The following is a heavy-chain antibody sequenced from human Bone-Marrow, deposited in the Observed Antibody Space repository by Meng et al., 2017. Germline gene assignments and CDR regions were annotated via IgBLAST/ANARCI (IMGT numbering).Heavy chain of an antibody. CDR1: GYNFIGYW. CDR2: ISPSDAYT. CDR3: ARLEGG. J-gene: IGHJ4*02. Sequence: ASVKVSCKASGYNFIGYWLYWIRQAPGQGLEWSGLISPSDAYTKYAHKFLCRVTVTRDTSTSTVSMEMTSLTLDDTAVYYCARLEGGWGRGTLVTFSS. V-gene: IGHV1-2*07. D-gene: IGHD1-1*01.